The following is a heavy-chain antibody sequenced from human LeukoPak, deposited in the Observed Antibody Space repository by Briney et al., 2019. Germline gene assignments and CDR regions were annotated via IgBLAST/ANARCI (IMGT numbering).Heavy chain of an antibody. CDR1: GYTFTGYY. V-gene: IGHV1-2*02. Sequence: ASVKVSCKASGYTFTGYYMHWVRQAPGQGLEWMGWINPNSGGTNYAQKFQGRVTMTRDTSISTAYMELSRLRSDDTAVYYCARDEALLIAAAGIDYWGQGTLVTVSS. D-gene: IGHD6-13*01. J-gene: IGHJ4*02. CDR3: ARDEALLIAAAGIDY. CDR2: INPNSGGT.